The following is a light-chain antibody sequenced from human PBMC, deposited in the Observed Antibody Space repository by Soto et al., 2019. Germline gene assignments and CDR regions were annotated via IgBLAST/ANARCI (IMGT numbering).Light chain of an antibody. CDR2: ESY. CDR3: SSYAGTKNFVV. V-gene: IGLV2-8*01. Sequence: QSALTQPPSASGPLGQSVTISCTGTSSDVGGYHFVSWYQQHPGKAPKLLIFESYKRPSGVPDRFSGSKSGNTASLTVSGLQAGDEATYPRSSYAGTKNFVVFGGGTQLTVL. CDR1: SSDVGGYHF. J-gene: IGLJ2*01.